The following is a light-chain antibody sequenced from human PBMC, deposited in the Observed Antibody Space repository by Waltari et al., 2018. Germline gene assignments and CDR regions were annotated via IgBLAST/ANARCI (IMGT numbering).Light chain of an antibody. CDR3: CSYAGIYMYV. CDR2: DVS. J-gene: IGLJ1*01. Sequence: QSALTQPRSVSGSPGQSVTISCTGTSSDVCGNHYFSWYQHHPGKAPKVMIYDVSKRPSGVPDRFSGSKSGNTASLTISGLQGEDEADYYCCSYAGIYMYVFGTGTKVTVL. CDR1: SSDVCGNHY. V-gene: IGLV2-11*01.